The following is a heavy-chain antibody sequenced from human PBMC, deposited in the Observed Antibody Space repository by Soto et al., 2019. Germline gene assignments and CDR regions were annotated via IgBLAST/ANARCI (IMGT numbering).Heavy chain of an antibody. CDR3: AKEALGAGLKHYYGMDV. J-gene: IGHJ6*02. D-gene: IGHD3-16*01. CDR1: GFTFSSYG. CDR2: ISYDGSNK. V-gene: IGHV3-30*18. Sequence: GGSLRLSCAASGFTFSSYGMHWVRQAPGKGLEWVAVISYDGSNKYYADSVKGRFTISRDNSKNTLYLQMNSLRAEDTAVYYCAKEALGAGLKHYYGMDVWGQGTTVTVSS.